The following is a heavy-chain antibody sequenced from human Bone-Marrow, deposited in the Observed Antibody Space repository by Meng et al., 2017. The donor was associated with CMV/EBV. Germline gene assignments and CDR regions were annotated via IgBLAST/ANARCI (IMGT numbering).Heavy chain of an antibody. V-gene: IGHV3-11*06. CDR1: GFTFSDYY. Sequence: GESLKISCAASGFTFSDYYMSWIRQAPGKGLEWVSYISSSSSYIYYADSVKGRFTISRDNAKNSLYLQMNSLRAEDTAVYYCARIRIAARPFGYYYYGMDVWGQGTTVTVSS. CDR3: ARIRIAARPFGYYYYGMDV. CDR2: ISSSSSYI. J-gene: IGHJ6*02. D-gene: IGHD6-6*01.